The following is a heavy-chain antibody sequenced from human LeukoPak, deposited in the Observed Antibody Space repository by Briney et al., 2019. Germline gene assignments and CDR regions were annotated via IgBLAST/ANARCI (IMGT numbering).Heavy chain of an antibody. CDR2: IQYDGSNE. Sequence: PGGSLRLSCAASGFTFSSYGMHWVRQAPGKGLEWVAYIQYDGSNEQYADSVKGRFSVSRDSSKNILYLQMNSLRAEDTAVYYCARHRLYYDSSGYYLYFDYWGQGTLVTVSS. CDR3: ARHRLYYDSSGYYLYFDY. CDR1: GFTFSSYG. V-gene: IGHV3-30*02. J-gene: IGHJ4*02. D-gene: IGHD3-22*01.